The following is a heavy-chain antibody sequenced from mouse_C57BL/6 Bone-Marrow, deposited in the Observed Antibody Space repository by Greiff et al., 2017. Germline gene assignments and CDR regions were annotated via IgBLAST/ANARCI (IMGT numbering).Heavy chain of an antibody. CDR1: GYTFTDYE. CDR2: IDPATGGT. CDR3: TAIYYGNYLYWYFDV. Sequence: VKLVESGAELVRPGASVTLSCKASGYTFTDYEMHWVKQTPVHGLEWIGAIDPATGGTAYNQKFKGKAILTADKSSSTAYMELRSLTSEDSAVYYCTAIYYGNYLYWYFDVWGTGTTVTVSS. V-gene: IGHV1-15*01. D-gene: IGHD2-1*01. J-gene: IGHJ1*03.